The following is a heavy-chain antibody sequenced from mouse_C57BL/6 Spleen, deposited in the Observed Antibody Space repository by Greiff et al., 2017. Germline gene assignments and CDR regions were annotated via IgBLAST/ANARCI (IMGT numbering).Heavy chain of an antibody. D-gene: IGHD1-1*01. CDR3: ARGEAYYYGSGYAMDY. CDR1: GYAFSSSW. CDR2: IYPGDGDT. Sequence: QVQLKESGPELVKPGASVKISCKASGYAFSSSWMNWVKQRPGKGLEWIGRIYPGDGDTNYNGKFKGKATLTADKSSSTAYMQLSSLTSEDSAVYFCARGEAYYYGSGYAMDYWGQGTSVTVSS. J-gene: IGHJ4*01. V-gene: IGHV1-82*01.